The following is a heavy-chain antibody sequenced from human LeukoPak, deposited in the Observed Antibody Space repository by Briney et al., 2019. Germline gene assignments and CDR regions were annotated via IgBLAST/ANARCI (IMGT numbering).Heavy chain of an antibody. CDR2: IRNDGSNE. J-gene: IGHJ4*02. CDR1: GFTFSTYG. V-gene: IGHV3-30*02. Sequence: HSGGSLGLSCAASGFTFSTYGIHWVRQAPGKGLEWVAIIRNDGSNEYADSVKGRSTISRDNSQNTLYLQMNSLRTEDTAVYFYARDSSGYSSVFDYWGQGTLVTVSS. D-gene: IGHD6-19*01. CDR3: ARDSSGYSSVFDY.